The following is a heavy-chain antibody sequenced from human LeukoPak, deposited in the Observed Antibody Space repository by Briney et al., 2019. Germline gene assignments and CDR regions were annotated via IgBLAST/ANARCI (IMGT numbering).Heavy chain of an antibody. J-gene: IGHJ6*03. D-gene: IGHD2-15*01. CDR2: INPNSGGT. V-gene: IGHV1-2*02. CDR1: GYTFTGYY. Sequence: ASVKVSCKASGYTFTGYYMHWVRQAPGQGLEWMGWINPNSGGTNYAQKFQGRVTMTRDTSISTAYMELSRLRSDDTAVYYCAREKRRYCSGGSCYSHYYMDVWGKGTTVTVPS. CDR3: AREKRRYCSGGSCYSHYYMDV.